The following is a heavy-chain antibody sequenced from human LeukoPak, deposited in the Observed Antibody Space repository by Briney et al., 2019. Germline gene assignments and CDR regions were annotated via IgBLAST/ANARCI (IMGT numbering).Heavy chain of an antibody. CDR1: GGSISSYY. CDR3: ARGGRITMLDY. V-gene: IGHV4-59*01. J-gene: IGHJ4*02. D-gene: IGHD3-10*01. Sequence: SETLSLTCTVSGGSISSYYWSWIRQPPGKGLEWIGYIYYSGSTNYNPSLKSRVTISVDTSKNQFSLKLSSVTAADTAVHYCARGGRITMLDYWGQGTLVTVSS. CDR2: IYYSGST.